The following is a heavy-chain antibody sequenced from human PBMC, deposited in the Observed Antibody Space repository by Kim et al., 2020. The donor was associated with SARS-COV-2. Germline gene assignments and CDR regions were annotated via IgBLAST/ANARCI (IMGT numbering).Heavy chain of an antibody. V-gene: IGHV4-39*01. D-gene: IGHD3-9*01. Sequence: SLKSRVTISVDTSKNQFSLKLSSVTAADTAVYYCATGEYYDILTGYYRDYWGQGTLVTVSS. J-gene: IGHJ4*02. CDR3: ATGEYYDILTGYYRDY.